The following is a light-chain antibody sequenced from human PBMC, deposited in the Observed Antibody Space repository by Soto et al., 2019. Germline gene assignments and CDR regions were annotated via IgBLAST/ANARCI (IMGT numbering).Light chain of an antibody. Sequence: DIQLTQSPSLLSASVGDRVTITCRASHDISTYLAWYQQKPGKATKLMIYEASTLQSGVTSRFSGSGSGTEFTLTISGLLPEDFATYHCQQLNTLPFTFGQGTRLEI. CDR2: EAS. CDR1: HDISTY. CDR3: QQLNTLPFT. J-gene: IGKJ5*01. V-gene: IGKV1-9*01.